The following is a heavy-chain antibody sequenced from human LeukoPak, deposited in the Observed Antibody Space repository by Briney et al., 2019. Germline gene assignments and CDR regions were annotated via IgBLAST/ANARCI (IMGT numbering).Heavy chain of an antibody. CDR1: GFTFSSYA. V-gene: IGHV3-64D*06. Sequence: PGGSLRLSCSASGFTFSSYAMHWVRHAPGEGLEYVSAISSNGGSTYYADSVKGRFTISRDNSKTTLYLQMSSLKPEDTAVYYCVKVRAKAVPAKGFDYWGQGTLVTVSS. CDR2: ISSNGGST. D-gene: IGHD6-19*01. J-gene: IGHJ4*02. CDR3: VKVRAKAVPAKGFDY.